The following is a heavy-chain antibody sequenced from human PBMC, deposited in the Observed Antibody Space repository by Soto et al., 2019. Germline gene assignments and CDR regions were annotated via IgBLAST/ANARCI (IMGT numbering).Heavy chain of an antibody. CDR1: GFTFSSNW. V-gene: IGHV3-7*02. D-gene: IGHD6-19*01. CDR3: AGLYSSGWYNWFDP. CDR2: IKQDGSEK. Sequence: GGSLRLSCAASGFTFSSNWMRWVRHAPGKGREWVAKIKQDGSEKYYVDSVKGRFTISREPAKNSLYLQMNSLRAEDKAVYYCAGLYSSGWYNWFDPWGQGTLVTVSS. J-gene: IGHJ5*02.